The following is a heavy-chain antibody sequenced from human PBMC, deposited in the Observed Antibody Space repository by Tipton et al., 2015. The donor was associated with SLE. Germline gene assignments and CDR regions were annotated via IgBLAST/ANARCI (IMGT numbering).Heavy chain of an antibody. J-gene: IGHJ3*01. CDR3: TKVRMLGVQIDAFDF. Sequence: GSLRLSCAASGFTFDDYAMHWVRQPPGKGLEWVSLISWDGDTTYYTDSVKGRFTISRDNSNNSLYLQMNSLRVEDTGLYYCTKVRMLGVQIDAFDFWGQGKMVTVSS. D-gene: IGHD3-16*01. CDR2: ISWDGDTT. V-gene: IGHV3-43D*04. CDR1: GFTFDDYA.